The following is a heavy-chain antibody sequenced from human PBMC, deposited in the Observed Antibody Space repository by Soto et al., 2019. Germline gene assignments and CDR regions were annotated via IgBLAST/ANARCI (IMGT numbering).Heavy chain of an antibody. D-gene: IGHD6-13*01. CDR1: GYTFSSYA. V-gene: IGHV1-69*01. J-gene: IGHJ4*02. CDR3: AGAAAGNVCHY. Sequence: QVQLVQSGAEVKKPGASVKVSCKASGYTFSSYAISWVRQAPGQGLEWMGGIIPIFGTANYAQKFQGRVTITADESTSTAYMELSSLRSEDTAVYYCAGAAAGNVCHYWGQGTLVTVSS. CDR2: IIPIFGTA.